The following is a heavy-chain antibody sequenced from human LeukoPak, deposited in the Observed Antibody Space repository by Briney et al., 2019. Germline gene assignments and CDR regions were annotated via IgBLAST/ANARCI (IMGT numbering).Heavy chain of an antibody. CDR2: FDPEDGET. CDR1: GYTLTELS. CDR3: AVSPNFGDYVWGSYYD. J-gene: IGHJ4*02. Sequence: ASVKDSCKVSGYTLTELSMHWVRQAPGKGLEWMGGFDPEDGETIYAQKFQGRVTMTEDTSTDTAYMELSSLRSEDTAVYYCAVSPNFGDYVWGSYYDWGQGTLVTVSS. D-gene: IGHD3-16*01. V-gene: IGHV1-24*01.